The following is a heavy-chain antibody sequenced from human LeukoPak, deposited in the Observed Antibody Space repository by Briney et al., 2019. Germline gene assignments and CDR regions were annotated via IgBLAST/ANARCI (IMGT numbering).Heavy chain of an antibody. Sequence: ASVKVSCKASGYTFTNYAMNWVRQAPGQGLEWMGWIHPSTGNPKYAQDFTGRFVFSLDTSVSTTYLQISRLKAEDTAVYYCARAYQRLGYLSLPDYWGQGTLVTVSS. V-gene: IGHV7-4-1*02. CDR3: ARAYQRLGYLSLPDY. CDR1: GYTFTNYA. J-gene: IGHJ4*02. D-gene: IGHD3-16*02. CDR2: IHPSTGNP.